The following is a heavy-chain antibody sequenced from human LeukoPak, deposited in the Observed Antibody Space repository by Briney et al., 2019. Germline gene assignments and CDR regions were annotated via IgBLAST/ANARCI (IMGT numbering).Heavy chain of an antibody. D-gene: IGHD1-26*01. CDR3: ARSEWELLGDY. J-gene: IGHJ4*02. Sequence: GGSLRLSCAASGFTFSSYWMHWVRQAPGKGLVWVSRINTDGSSTSYADSVKGRFTISRDNAKNTLYLQMNSLRAEDTAVYYCARSEWELLGDYWGQETLVTVSS. CDR1: GFTFSSYW. CDR2: INTDGSST. V-gene: IGHV3-74*01.